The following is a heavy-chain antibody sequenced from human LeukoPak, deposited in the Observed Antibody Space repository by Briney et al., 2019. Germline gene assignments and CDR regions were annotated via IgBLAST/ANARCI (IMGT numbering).Heavy chain of an antibody. CDR2: ISYDGSNK. J-gene: IGHJ4*02. CDR3: ARGAFYDSSGRTAGFDN. V-gene: IGHV3-30*03. D-gene: IGHD3-22*01. Sequence: PGGSLRLSCAASGFTFSSYGMQWVRQVPGKGLEWVAVISYDGSNKYYADSVKGRFTISRDNSKHTLYLQMNSLRAEDTAVYYCARGAFYDSSGRTAGFDNWGQGTLVTVSS. CDR1: GFTFSSYG.